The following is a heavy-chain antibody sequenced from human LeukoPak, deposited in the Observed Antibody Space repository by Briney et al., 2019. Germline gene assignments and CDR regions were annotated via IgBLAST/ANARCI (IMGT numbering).Heavy chain of an antibody. V-gene: IGHV4-59*08. D-gene: IGHD4-17*01. Sequence: SENLSLTCTVSGVSISSDYWSWIRLPPGKGLEWIGYIYYSGSSNYNPSLKSRVTMSVDTSKNQFSLKLTSVTAADTAVYYCARRLRQNLFDPWGQGTLVTVSS. CDR2: IYYSGSS. J-gene: IGHJ5*02. CDR3: ARRLRQNLFDP. CDR1: GVSISSDY.